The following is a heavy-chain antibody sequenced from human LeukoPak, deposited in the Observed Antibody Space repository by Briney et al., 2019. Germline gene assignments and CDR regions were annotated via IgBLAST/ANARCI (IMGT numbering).Heavy chain of an antibody. D-gene: IGHD6-13*01. CDR3: ARGASISWLGFPR. Sequence: PSETLSLTCAVYWCSFSTYYWSWIRQPPGKGLEWIGEINHSGSTNYNPSLKSRVTISVDTSKNQFSLKLSSVTAAARAGYYGARGASISWLGFPRWGQGTLVTVSS. CDR1: WCSFSTYY. CDR2: INHSGST. V-gene: IGHV4-34*01. J-gene: IGHJ4*02.